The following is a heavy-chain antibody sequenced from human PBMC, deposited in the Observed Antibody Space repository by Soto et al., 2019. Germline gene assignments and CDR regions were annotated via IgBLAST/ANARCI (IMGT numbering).Heavy chain of an antibody. V-gene: IGHV1-69*02. CDR3: ARARILTGYILFDP. D-gene: IGHD3-9*01. Sequence: SVKVSCKASGGTFSSYTISWVRQAPGQGLEWMGRIIPILGIANYAQKFQGRVTITADKSTSTAYMELSSLRSEDTAVYYCARARILTGYILFDPWGQGTLVTVSS. CDR2: IIPILGIA. CDR1: GGTFSSYT. J-gene: IGHJ5*02.